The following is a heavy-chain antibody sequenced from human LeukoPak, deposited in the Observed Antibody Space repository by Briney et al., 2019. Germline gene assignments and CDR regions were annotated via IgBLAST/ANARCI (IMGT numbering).Heavy chain of an antibody. CDR3: TRDGSYYYYYCMDV. J-gene: IGHJ6*03. D-gene: IGHD1-26*01. CDR1: GFTFGDYS. CDR2: IRSKASGETT. Sequence: GGSLRLSCTGSGFTFGDYSMTWVRQAPGKGLEWVGFIRSKASGETTEYAASVKGRFTISRDDSKNVAYLQMNSLKTEDTAVYYCTRDGSYYYYYCMDVWGTGTTVTVSS. V-gene: IGHV3-49*04.